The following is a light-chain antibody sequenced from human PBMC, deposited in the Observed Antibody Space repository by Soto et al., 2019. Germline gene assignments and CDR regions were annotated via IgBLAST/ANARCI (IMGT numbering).Light chain of an antibody. CDR3: CSYAGSYTPVV. Sequence: QPVLTQPRSVSGSPGQSVTLSCPGTSSDVGGYNYVSWYQQHPGKAPKLMIYDVSKRPSGVPDRFSGSKSGNTASLTISGLQAEDEADYYCCSYAGSYTPVVFGGGTKLTVL. CDR2: DVS. CDR1: SSDVGGYNY. J-gene: IGLJ2*01. V-gene: IGLV2-11*01.